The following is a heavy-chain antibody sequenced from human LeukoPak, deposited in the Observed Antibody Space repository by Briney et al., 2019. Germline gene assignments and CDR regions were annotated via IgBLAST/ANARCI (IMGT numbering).Heavy chain of an antibody. D-gene: IGHD3-22*01. CDR1: GYIFTNYY. Sequence: GASVKVSCKASGYIFTNYYIHWVRQAPGQGLEWMGLINPSGGTTSYAQEFQDRVTMTRDMSTSTVYMELSSLRSEDTAMYYCARALDSGFSQPAYWDQGTLVTVSS. CDR2: INPSGGTT. CDR3: ARALDSGFSQPAY. V-gene: IGHV1-46*01. J-gene: IGHJ4*02.